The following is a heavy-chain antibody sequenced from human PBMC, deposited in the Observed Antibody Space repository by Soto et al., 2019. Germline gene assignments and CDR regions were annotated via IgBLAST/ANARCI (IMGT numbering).Heavy chain of an antibody. CDR3: ATYCSGGSCSGGDAFDI. D-gene: IGHD2-15*01. V-gene: IGHV4-59*01. J-gene: IGHJ3*02. CDR1: GGSISSYY. Sequence: PSETLSLTCTFSGGSISSYYWSWIRQPPGKGLEWIGYIYYSGSTNYNPSLKSRVTISVDTSKNQFSLKLSSVTAADTAVYYCATYCSGGSCSGGDAFDIWGQGTMVTVSS. CDR2: IYYSGST.